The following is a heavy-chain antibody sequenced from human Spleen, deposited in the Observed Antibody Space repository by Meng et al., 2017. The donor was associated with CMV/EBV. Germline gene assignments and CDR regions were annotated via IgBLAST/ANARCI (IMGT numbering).Heavy chain of an antibody. D-gene: IGHD1-14*01. CDR3: ARGRRTGGGAY. V-gene: IGHV4-34*01. J-gene: IGHJ4*02. Sequence: LTCSVCGESFSGYCWSWSRQPPGKGLEWIGEINHSGSTKYIPSLKSRVITSVAKSKKQFSPKVSAETAADTAVYYCARGRRTGGGAYWGQGALVTVSS. CDR1: GESFSGYC. CDR2: INHSGST.